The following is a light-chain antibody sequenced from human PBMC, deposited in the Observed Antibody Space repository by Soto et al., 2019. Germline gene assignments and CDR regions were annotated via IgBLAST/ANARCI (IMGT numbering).Light chain of an antibody. CDR3: QQYKAYSYT. CDR2: KAS. Sequence: DIEMTQSPSTLSASVGDRVTITCRATQSLNIWLAWYQQKPGKAPKLLISKASSLESGVPSRFSGSGSGTEFSLTISSLQPDDLATYYCQQYKAYSYTFGQGTKLEMK. V-gene: IGKV1-5*03. J-gene: IGKJ2*01. CDR1: QSLNIW.